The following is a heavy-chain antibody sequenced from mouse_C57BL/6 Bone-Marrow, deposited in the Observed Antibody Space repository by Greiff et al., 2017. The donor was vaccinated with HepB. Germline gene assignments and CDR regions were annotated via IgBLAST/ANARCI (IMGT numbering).Heavy chain of an antibody. Sequence: VQLQQSGAELVRPGASAKLSCTASGFNIKDDYMHWVKQRPEQGLEWIGWIDPENGDTEYASKFQGKATITADTSSNTAYLQLSSLTSEDTAVYYCTTGYYGSSYFDYWGQGTTLTVSS. CDR1: GFNIKDDY. V-gene: IGHV14-4*01. CDR3: TTGYYGSSYFDY. D-gene: IGHD1-1*01. J-gene: IGHJ2*01. CDR2: IDPENGDT.